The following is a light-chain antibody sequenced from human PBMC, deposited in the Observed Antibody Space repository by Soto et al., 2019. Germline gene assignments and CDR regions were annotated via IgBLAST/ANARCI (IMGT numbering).Light chain of an antibody. CDR2: GAS. V-gene: IGKV3-20*01. Sequence: EIVLTQSPGTLSLSPGERATLSCRASQSVSSSYLAWYQQKPGQAPRLLIYGASSRATGIPDRFSGSGSGTDFSLTISRLDREDFAVYYCQQYGSSPTTFGEGTKVEIK. CDR1: QSVSSSY. J-gene: IGKJ1*01. CDR3: QQYGSSPTT.